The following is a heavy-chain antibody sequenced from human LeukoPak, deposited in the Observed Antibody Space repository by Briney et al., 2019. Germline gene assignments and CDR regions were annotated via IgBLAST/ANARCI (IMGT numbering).Heavy chain of an antibody. V-gene: IGHV4-39*01. D-gene: IGHD3-3*01. CDR1: GGSISSSSYY. CDR2: IYYSGST. Sequence: SETLSLTCTVSGGSISSSSYYWGWIRQPPGKGLEWIGSIYYSGSTYYNPSLKSRVTISVDTSKNQFSLKLSSVTAADTAVYYCARGPFKTIFGVVQSWFDPWGQGTLVTVSS. CDR3: ARGPFKTIFGVVQSWFDP. J-gene: IGHJ5*02.